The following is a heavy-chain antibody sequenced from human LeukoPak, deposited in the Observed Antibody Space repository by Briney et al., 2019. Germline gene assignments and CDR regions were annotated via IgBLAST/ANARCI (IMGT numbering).Heavy chain of an antibody. CDR2: ISSSSSTI. CDR1: GFTFSDYY. CDR3: ARDDTAPTYYYDSSGYSG. J-gene: IGHJ4*02. D-gene: IGHD3-22*01. Sequence: GGSLRLSCAASGFTFSDYYMSWIRQAPGKGLEWVSYISSSSSTIYYADSVKGRFTISRDNAKNSLYLQMNSLRAEDTAVYYCARDDTAPTYYYDSSGYSGWGQGTLVTVSS. V-gene: IGHV3-11*01.